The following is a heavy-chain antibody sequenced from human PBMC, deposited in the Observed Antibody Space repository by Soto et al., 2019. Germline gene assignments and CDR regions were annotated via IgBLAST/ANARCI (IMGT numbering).Heavy chain of an antibody. V-gene: IGHV4-30-2*01. CDR3: ARTPDI. Sequence: QLQLQESGSGLVKPSQTLSLTCAVSGGSISSGGYSWSWIRQPPGKGLEWIGYIYHSGSTYYNPALKSRVTISVDRSNNHLSLELSSVTAADTAVYYKARTPDIWGQGTMVTGSS. CDR2: IYHSGST. CDR1: GGSISSGGYS. J-gene: IGHJ3*02.